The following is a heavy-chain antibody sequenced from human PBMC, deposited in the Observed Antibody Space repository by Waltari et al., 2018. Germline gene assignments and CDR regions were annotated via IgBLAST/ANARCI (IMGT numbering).Heavy chain of an antibody. CDR1: GYTFSSTS. CDR3: ARGGGGHLDY. D-gene: IGHD2-15*01. J-gene: IGHJ4*02. V-gene: IGHV3-33*01. CDR2: MSSDGSYK. Sequence: QVQLVQSGGGVVQPGRSLRVSCAASGYTFSSTSMHWVRQAPGKGLELVASMSSDGSYKYYGDSVKGRYTVSRDNSENTLYLQMNSLRAEDTAVYYCARGGGGHLDYWGQGTPVTVSS.